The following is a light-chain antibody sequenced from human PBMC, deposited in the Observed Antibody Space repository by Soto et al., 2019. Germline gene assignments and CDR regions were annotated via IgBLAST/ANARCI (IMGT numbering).Light chain of an antibody. Sequence: EIVMTQSPATLSVPPGERATLSCRASQSVYSNLAWYQQKPGQAPRLLIYGTSTRATGIPARFSGSGSGTEFSLTISSLQSEDFAVYYCQQYNNWPLTFGGGTKVEIK. CDR1: QSVYSN. J-gene: IGKJ4*01. V-gene: IGKV3-15*01. CDR3: QQYNNWPLT. CDR2: GTS.